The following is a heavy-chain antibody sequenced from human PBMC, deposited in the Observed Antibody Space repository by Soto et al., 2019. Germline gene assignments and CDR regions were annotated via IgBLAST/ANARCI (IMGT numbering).Heavy chain of an antibody. J-gene: IGHJ4*02. CDR2: ISGRGGNK. Sequence: GGSLRLSCATSGFPFSTYAMTWVRQAPGTGLKWVSSISGRGGNKDYADSVKGRFTVSRDNSKNTLYLQMNSLRAEDTAICYCAKGNIVCGHNYRQTLDYWGQGALVTVSS. CDR1: GFPFSTYA. V-gene: IGHV3-23*01. D-gene: IGHD5-18*01. CDR3: AKGNIVCGHNYRQTLDY.